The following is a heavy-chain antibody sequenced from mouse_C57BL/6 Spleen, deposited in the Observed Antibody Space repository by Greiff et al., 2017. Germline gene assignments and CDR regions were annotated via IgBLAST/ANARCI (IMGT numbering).Heavy chain of an antibody. V-gene: IGHV1-59*01. CDR1: GYTFTSYW. J-gene: IGHJ2*01. D-gene: IGHD2-1*01. CDR2: IDPSDSYT. CDR3: ARGYGNYFDY. Sequence: QVQLKQPGAELVRPGTSVKLSCKASGYTFTSYWMHWVKQRPGQGLEWIGVIDPSDSYTNYNQKFKGKATLTVDTSSRTAYMQLSSLTSEDSAVYYCARGYGNYFDYWGQGTTLTVSS.